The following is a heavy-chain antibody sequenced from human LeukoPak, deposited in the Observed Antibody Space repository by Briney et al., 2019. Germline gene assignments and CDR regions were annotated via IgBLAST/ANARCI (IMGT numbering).Heavy chain of an antibody. CDR2: MNQDGSER. Sequence: GGSLRLSCEASGFLFSNSWMSWVRQAPGKGLEWVANMNQDGSERNYVDSVKGRLTISRDNAKGSLYLQMNGLRAEDTAVYFCEKDRGYSTFDYWGQGTLVTVSS. CDR3: EKDRGYSTFDY. J-gene: IGHJ4*02. V-gene: IGHV3-7*03. CDR1: GFLFSNSW. D-gene: IGHD4-23*01.